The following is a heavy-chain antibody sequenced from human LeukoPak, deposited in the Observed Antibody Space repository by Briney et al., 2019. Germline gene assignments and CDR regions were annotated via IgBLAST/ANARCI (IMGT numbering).Heavy chain of an antibody. Sequence: GGSLRLSCAASGFTVSSNYMSWVRQAPGKGLEWVSVIYSGGSTYYADSVKGRFTISRDNSKNTLYLQMNSLRAEDTAVYYCARDPTSGSYFQYYFDYWGQGTLVTVSS. CDR2: IYSGGST. D-gene: IGHD1-26*01. CDR3: ARDPTSGSYFQYYFDY. CDR1: GFTVSSNY. J-gene: IGHJ4*02. V-gene: IGHV3-66*01.